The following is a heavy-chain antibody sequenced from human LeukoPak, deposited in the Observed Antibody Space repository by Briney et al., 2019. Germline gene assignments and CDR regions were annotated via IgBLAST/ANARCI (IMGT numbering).Heavy chain of an antibody. J-gene: IGHJ5*02. D-gene: IGHD3-22*01. Sequence: ASVKVSCKASGYTFTSYYIHWVRQAPGQGLEWMGIINPSGGSTSYAQKFQGRVSMTRDTSMSTVYMELSTLRSEDTAVYYCARGFSYDSSGYNWFDPWGQGTLVTVSS. CDR1: GYTFTSYY. CDR3: ARGFSYDSSGYNWFDP. CDR2: INPSGGST. V-gene: IGHV1-46*01.